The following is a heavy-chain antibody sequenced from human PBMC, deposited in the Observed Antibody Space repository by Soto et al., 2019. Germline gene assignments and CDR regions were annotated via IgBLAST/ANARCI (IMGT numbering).Heavy chain of an antibody. CDR3: ARPGYSSSWYWFDP. D-gene: IGHD6-13*01. V-gene: IGHV4-39*01. CDR1: GDSFRSSDYY. J-gene: IGHJ5*02. Sequence: SETLSLTCAVSGDSFRSSDYYWGWIRRPPNKGLEWIGSMHYSGSTFYNPSLKSRVTISVDTSKNQFSLKLTPVTAADTAVYYCARPGYSSSWYWFDPWGQGTLVTVSS. CDR2: MHYSGST.